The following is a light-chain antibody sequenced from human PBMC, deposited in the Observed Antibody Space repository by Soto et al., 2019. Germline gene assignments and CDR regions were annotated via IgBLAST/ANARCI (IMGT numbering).Light chain of an antibody. CDR2: EAT. Sequence: QSALTQPASVSGSPGQSIAISCTGASSDFGSDNLVSWYQQFPGKGPRLVIYEATKRPSGAPSRFSGSQSGNTASLTISGLQAEDEADYYCFSYAGGPTWVFGGGTKVTVL. CDR1: SSDFGSDNL. J-gene: IGLJ3*02. V-gene: IGLV2-23*01. CDR3: FSYAGGPTWV.